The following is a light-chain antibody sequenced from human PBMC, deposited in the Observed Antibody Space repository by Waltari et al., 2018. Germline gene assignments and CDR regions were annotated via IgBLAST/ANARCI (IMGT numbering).Light chain of an antibody. J-gene: IGLJ3*02. Sequence: QSVLTQPPSVSGAPGQRVTLPCTGSSPHSGAGSAVHWVQQRPGTAPNLLIYCNNNRPSGVPDRFSGSKSGTSASLAISGLQAEDEADYHCQSYDSSLSGAWVFGGGTKLTVL. CDR2: CNN. CDR3: QSYDSSLSGAWV. CDR1: SPHSGAGSA. V-gene: IGLV1-40*01.